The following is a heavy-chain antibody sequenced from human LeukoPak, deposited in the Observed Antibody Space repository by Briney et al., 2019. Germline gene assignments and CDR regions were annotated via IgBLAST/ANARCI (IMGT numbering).Heavy chain of an antibody. Sequence: SETLSLPCAVYGGSFSGYYWSWIRQPPGKGLEWIGEINHSGSTNHNPSLKSRVTISVDTSKNQFSLKLSSVTAADTAVYYCARGGYSGYGGRFDYWGQGTLVTVSS. J-gene: IGHJ4*02. CDR2: INHSGST. D-gene: IGHD5-12*01. CDR1: GGSFSGYY. CDR3: ARGGYSGYGGRFDY. V-gene: IGHV4-34*01.